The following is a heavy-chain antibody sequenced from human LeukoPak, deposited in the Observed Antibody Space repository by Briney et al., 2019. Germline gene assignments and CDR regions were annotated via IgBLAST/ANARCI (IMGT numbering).Heavy chain of an antibody. J-gene: IGHJ4*02. D-gene: IGHD6-6*01. CDR3: ARLYSSSSGFDY. V-gene: IGHV1-24*01. CDR2: FDPEDGET. Sequence: ASVKVSCKVSGYTLTELSMHWVRQAPGKGLEWMGGFDPEDGETIYAQKFQGRVTMTEDTSTDTAYMELSSLRSEDTAVYYCARLYSSSSGFDYWGQGTLVTVSS. CDR1: GYTLTELS.